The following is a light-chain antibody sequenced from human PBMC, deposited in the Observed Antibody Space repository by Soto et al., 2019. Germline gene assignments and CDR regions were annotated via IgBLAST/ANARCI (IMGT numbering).Light chain of an antibody. CDR1: QSVLYSSNNKNY. CDR3: QQYYSTPGFT. J-gene: IGKJ3*01. V-gene: IGKV4-1*01. Sequence: DIVMTQSPDSLAVSLGERATINCKSSQSVLYSSNNKNYLAWYQQKPGQPPKLLIYWASTRESGVPDRFSGSGSETDFTLTISSLQAEDVAVYYCQQYYSTPGFTFGPGTKVDIK. CDR2: WAS.